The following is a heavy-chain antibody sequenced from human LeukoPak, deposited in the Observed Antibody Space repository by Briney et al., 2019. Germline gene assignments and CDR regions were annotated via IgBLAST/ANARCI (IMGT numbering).Heavy chain of an antibody. CDR2: ISSSSSTI. J-gene: IGHJ3*02. D-gene: IGHD3-3*01. Sequence: GGSLRLSCAASGFTFSSYSMNWVRQAPGKGLEWVSYISSSSSTIYYADSVKGRFTISRDNAKNSLYLQMTSLRAEDTAVYYCARANTPYYDFWSGYRHXXFDIWGQGXMVTXSS. V-gene: IGHV3-48*01. CDR1: GFTFSSYS. CDR3: ARANTPYYDFWSGYRHXXFDI.